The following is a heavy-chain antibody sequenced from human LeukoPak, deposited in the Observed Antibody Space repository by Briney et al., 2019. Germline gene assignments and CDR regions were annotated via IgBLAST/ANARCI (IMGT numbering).Heavy chain of an antibody. D-gene: IGHD4-23*01. CDR2: IKQDGSEK. V-gene: IGHV3-7*03. J-gene: IGHJ4*02. CDR3: AKGGAIGTTVANVYFDY. CDR1: GFTFSSYW. Sequence: QPGGSLRLSCAASGFTFSSYWMSWVRQAPGKGLEWVANIKQDGSEKYYVDSVKGRFTISRDNSKNTLYLQMNSLRAEDTAVYYCAKGGAIGTTVANVYFDYWGQGTLVTVSS.